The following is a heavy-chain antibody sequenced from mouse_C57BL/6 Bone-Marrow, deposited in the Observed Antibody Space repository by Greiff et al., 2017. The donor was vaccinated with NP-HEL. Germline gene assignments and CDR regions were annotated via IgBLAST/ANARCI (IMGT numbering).Heavy chain of an antibody. CDR3: ARALLLLFDY. CDR2: ISDGGSYT. V-gene: IGHV5-4*03. J-gene: IGHJ2*01. CDR1: GFTFSSYA. D-gene: IGHD2-10*01. Sequence: DVKLVESGGGLVKPGGSLKLSCAASGFTFSSYAMSWVRQTPEKRLEWVATISDGGSYTYYPDNVKGRFTISRDNAKNNLYLQMSHLKSEDTAIYYCARALLLLFDYWGQGTTLTVSS.